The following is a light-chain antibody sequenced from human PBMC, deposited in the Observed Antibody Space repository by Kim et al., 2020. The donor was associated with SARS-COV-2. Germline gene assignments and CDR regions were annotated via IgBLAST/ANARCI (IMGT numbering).Light chain of an antibody. CDR3: NSRDSNDNVV. V-gene: IGLV3-19*01. J-gene: IGLJ2*01. CDR2: GKN. Sequence: ALGQTVWITCQGDSLRSYYATWYQEKPGQAPIIVIYGKNNRPSGIPDRFSGSSSGNTASLTITGTQAGDEADYYCNSRDSNDNVVFGGGTQLTVL. CDR1: SLRSYY.